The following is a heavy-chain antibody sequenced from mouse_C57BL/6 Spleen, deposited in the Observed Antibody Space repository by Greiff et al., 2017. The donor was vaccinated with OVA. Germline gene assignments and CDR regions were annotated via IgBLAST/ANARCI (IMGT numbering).Heavy chain of an antibody. CDR1: GYSFTGYY. J-gene: IGHJ2*01. CDR2: INPSTGGT. CDR3: ARRDNYYGSLYFDD. V-gene: IGHV1-42*01. D-gene: IGHD1-1*01. Sequence: VQLQQSGPELVKPGASVKISCKASGYSFTGYYMNWVKQSPEKSLEWIGEINPSTGGTTYNQKFKAKATLTVDKSSSTAYMQLKSLTSEDSAVYYCARRDNYYGSLYFDDWGQGTTLTVSS.